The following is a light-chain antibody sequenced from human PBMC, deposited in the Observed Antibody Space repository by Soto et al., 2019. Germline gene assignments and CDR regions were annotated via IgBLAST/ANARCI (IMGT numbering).Light chain of an antibody. CDR3: CSYAGSTTFVV. Sequence: QSALTQPASVSGSPGQSITISCTGNSSDVGSYNLVSWYQQHPAKAPKLMIYEGTKRPSGVSNRFSGSKSGNTASLTISGLQAEDEADYYCCSYAGSTTFVVFGGGTKLTVL. CDR1: SSDVGSYNL. CDR2: EGT. V-gene: IGLV2-23*03. J-gene: IGLJ2*01.